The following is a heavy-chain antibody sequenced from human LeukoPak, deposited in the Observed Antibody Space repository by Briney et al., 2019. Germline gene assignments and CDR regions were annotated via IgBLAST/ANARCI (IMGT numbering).Heavy chain of an antibody. CDR2: ISSSSSAR. CDR1: GFTFSSHS. D-gene: IGHD7-27*01. V-gene: IGHV3-48*01. CDR3: ARGLSAGVLWFDP. Sequence: GGSLRLSCAASGFTFSSHSMNWVRQAPGKGLEWVSYISSSSSARYYADSVKGRFTISRDDARNSLYLQMNSLRAEDTAVYYCARGLSAGVLWFDPWGQGTLVTVSS. J-gene: IGHJ5*02.